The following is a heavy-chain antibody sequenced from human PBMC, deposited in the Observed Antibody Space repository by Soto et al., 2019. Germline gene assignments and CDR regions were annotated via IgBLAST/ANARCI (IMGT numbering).Heavy chain of an antibody. CDR1: GGSFKSGSYS. Sequence: SETLSFTCTVSGGSFKSGSYSWSWIRQPPGKGLEWIGYIHYSGTTSFFPSYNPSLRSRVTISEDTSKNQFSLKLLSVTTADTAVYFCAAGEASSRNLAPYYLDFWGQGTLVTVSS. J-gene: IGHJ4*02. CDR3: AAGEASSRNLAPYYLDF. CDR2: IHYSGTT. D-gene: IGHD6-13*01. V-gene: IGHV4-61*01.